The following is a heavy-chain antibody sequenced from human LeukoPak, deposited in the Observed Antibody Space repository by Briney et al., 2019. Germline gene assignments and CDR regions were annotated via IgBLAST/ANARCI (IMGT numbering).Heavy chain of an antibody. J-gene: IGHJ4*02. CDR1: GGFIWRYDVF. V-gene: IGHV4-31*11. CDR3: ARRSRRRVVPGATFDY. Sequence: ASDTLFPICAVSGGFIWRYDVFGGWIRQHPGKGLEWIASIHYTGNTYYNRSLKSRGSLSVDTSKNRFSLKLSSVTAADTAVYFCARRSRRRVVPGATFDYWPAGTLVTVSS. CDR2: IHYTGNT. D-gene: IGHD2-2*01.